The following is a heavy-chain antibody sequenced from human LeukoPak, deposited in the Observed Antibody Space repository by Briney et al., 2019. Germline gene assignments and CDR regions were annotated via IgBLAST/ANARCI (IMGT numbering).Heavy chain of an antibody. CDR1: GYTFTSYG. CDR3: ARVYDSGSYSCPH. CDR2: ISAYNGNT. D-gene: IGHD3-10*01. Sequence: ASVKVSCKASGYTFTSYGISWVRQAPGQGLEWMGWISAYNGNTNYAQKLQGRVTMTTDTSTSTAYMELRSLGSEDTAVYYCARVYDSGSYSCPHWGQGTLVTVSS. V-gene: IGHV1-18*01. J-gene: IGHJ4*02.